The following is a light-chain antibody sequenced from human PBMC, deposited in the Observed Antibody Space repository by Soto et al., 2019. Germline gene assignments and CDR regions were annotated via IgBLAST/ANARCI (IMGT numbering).Light chain of an antibody. CDR1: QSVSSN. V-gene: IGKV3-15*01. CDR3: QQYNNWPPMYT. CDR2: GES. J-gene: IGKJ2*01. Sequence: EIVMTQSPATLSVSPGERATLSCRASQSVSSNLAWYQQKPGQAPRLLIYGESTRATGIPARFSGSGSGTEFTLTNSSLQSEDFAVYYCQQYNNWPPMYTFGQGTKLEIK.